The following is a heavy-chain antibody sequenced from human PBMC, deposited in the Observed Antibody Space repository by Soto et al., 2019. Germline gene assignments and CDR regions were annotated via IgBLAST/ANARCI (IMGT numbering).Heavy chain of an antibody. V-gene: IGHV3-23*01. J-gene: IGHJ4*02. CDR2: ISGTGGQT. D-gene: IGHD6-13*01. CDR1: GFTFTTYS. CDR3: VKDQSPRAGGGSVGDY. Sequence: PGGSLRLSCATSGFTFTTYSMNWVRQAPGKGLEWVSSISGTGGQTYHADSVKGRFTISRDNSKETLSLQMDSLRAEDTATYFCVKDQSPRAGGGSVGDYWGQGTLVTV.